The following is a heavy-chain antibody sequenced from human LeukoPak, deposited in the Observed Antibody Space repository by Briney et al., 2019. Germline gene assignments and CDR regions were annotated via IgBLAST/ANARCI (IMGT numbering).Heavy chain of an antibody. J-gene: IGHJ5*02. V-gene: IGHV3-21*04. CDR3: AKDSSNYVYWFDP. D-gene: IGHD4-11*01. CDR2: ISSSSSYI. CDR1: GFTFSSYS. Sequence: PGGSLRLSCAASGFTFSSYSMTWVRQAPGKGLEWVSSISSSSSYIYYADSVKGRFTISRDNSKNTLYLQMNSLRAEDTAVYYCAKDSSNYVYWFDPWGQGTLVTVSS.